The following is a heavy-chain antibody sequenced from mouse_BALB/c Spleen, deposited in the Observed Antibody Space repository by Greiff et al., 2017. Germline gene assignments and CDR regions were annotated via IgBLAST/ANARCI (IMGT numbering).Heavy chain of an antibody. CDR2: IYPGNVNT. Sequence: QVQLKQSGPELVKPGASVRISCKASGYTFTSYYIHWVKQRPGQGLEWIGWIYPGNVNTKYNEKFKGKATLTADKSSSTAYMQLSSLTSEDSAVYFCARSGGYGNSPAWFAYWGQGTLVTVSA. CDR3: ARSGGYGNSPAWFAY. V-gene: IGHV1S56*01. CDR1: GYTFTSYY. D-gene: IGHD2-10*02. J-gene: IGHJ3*01.